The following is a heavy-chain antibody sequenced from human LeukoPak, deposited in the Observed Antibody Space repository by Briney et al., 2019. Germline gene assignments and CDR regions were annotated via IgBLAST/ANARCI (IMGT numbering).Heavy chain of an antibody. Sequence: PGGSLRLSCAASGFTFSAYSMHWVRQAPGVGLEWVAYISSSWTTIFYTDSVKGRFTIIRDNARTSLFLQMNSLRVEDTAVYYCARGPYGDYVSYYGVDVWGQGTTVTVS. J-gene: IGHJ6*02. CDR3: ARGPYGDYVSYYGVDV. CDR1: GFTFSAYS. V-gene: IGHV3-48*01. D-gene: IGHD4-17*01. CDR2: ISSSWTTI.